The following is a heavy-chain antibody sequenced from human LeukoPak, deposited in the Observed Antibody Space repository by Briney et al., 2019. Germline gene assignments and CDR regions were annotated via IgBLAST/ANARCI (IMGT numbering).Heavy chain of an antibody. CDR3: ARVGDGYSYGYYYYYYYMDV. CDR1: GFTFSDYY. CDR2: IGSSDSTI. Sequence: PGGSLRLSCAASGFTFSDYYMNWIRQAPGKGLEWVSYIGSSDSTIYYADSVKGRFTISRDNAKNSLYLQMNSLRAEDTAVYYCARVGDGYSYGYYYYYYYMDVWGKGTTVTISS. J-gene: IGHJ6*03. D-gene: IGHD5-18*01. V-gene: IGHV3-11*01.